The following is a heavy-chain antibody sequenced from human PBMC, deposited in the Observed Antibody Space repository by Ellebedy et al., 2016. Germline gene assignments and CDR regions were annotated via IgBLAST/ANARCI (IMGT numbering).Heavy chain of an antibody. J-gene: IGHJ4*02. CDR2: VVGSGERT. Sequence: GGSLRLSCAASGFTFSDYYMSWVRQAPGKGPEWVSAVVGSGERTFYADSVKGRFTISRDNSKNRLYLQMNSLRAEDTAVYYCAKRGFFDCWGQGALVTVSS. V-gene: IGHV3-23*01. CDR1: GFTFSDYY. CDR3: AKRGFFDC. D-gene: IGHD3-10*01.